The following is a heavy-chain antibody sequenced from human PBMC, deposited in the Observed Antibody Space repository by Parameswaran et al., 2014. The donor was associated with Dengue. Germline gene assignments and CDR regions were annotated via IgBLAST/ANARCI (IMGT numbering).Heavy chain of an antibody. V-gene: IGHV3-30*03. CDR2: MSPDGTKT. D-gene: IGHD1-26*01. CDR3: ARDLSYGSLDY. J-gene: IGHJ4*02. Sequence: VRQMPGKGLEWVAAMSPDGTKTYSTDSVKGRLTISRDNSKDTLYLQMNSLRVEDTAIYFCARDLSYGSLDYRGQGTLVTVSS.